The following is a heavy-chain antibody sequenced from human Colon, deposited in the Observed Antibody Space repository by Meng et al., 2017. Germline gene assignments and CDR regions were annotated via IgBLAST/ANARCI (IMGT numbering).Heavy chain of an antibody. CDR1: GGSINNADYY. V-gene: IGHV4-30-4*01. CDR2: IHSSGNT. D-gene: IGHD2-2*01. CDR3: ARNPVIPDARTFDF. Sequence: QLQEAGSGVVEPSQTLSLAGLLSGGSINNADYYWNWIRQSPGKGLEWLGYIHSSGNTYYTPSLKSRLTMSLDTSKTQFSLRLTSVTAADTAVYYCARNPVIPDARTFDFWGQGALVTVSS. J-gene: IGHJ4*02.